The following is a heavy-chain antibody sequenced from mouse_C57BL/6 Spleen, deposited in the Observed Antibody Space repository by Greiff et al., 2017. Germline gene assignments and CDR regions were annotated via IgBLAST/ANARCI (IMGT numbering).Heavy chain of an antibody. CDR3: ARGAQANSDY. Sequence: DVKLVESGGGLVKPGGSLKLSCAASGFTFSDYGMHWVRQAPEKGLEWVAYISSGSSTIYYADTVKGRFTISRDNAKNTLFLQMTSLRSEDTAMYYCARGAQANSDYWGQGTTRTVSS. J-gene: IGHJ2*01. D-gene: IGHD3-2*02. CDR1: GFTFSDYG. CDR2: ISSGSSTI. V-gene: IGHV5-17*01.